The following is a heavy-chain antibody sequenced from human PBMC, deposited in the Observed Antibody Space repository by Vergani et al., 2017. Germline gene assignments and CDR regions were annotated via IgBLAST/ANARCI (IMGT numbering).Heavy chain of an antibody. J-gene: IGHJ3*02. Sequence: QVQLVQSGAEVKKPGSSVKVSCKASGGTFSSYAINWVRQAPGQGLEWMGRIIPVFGTANYAQKFQGRVTITADESTSTAYMELSSLRSEDTAVYYCARDSCSSTSRYEGDTFDIWGQGTMVTVSS. CDR2: IIPVFGTA. V-gene: IGHV1-69*13. CDR1: GGTFSSYA. D-gene: IGHD2-2*01. CDR3: ARDSCSSTSRYEGDTFDI.